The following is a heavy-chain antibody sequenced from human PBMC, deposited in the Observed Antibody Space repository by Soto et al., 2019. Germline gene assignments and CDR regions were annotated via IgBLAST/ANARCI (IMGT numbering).Heavy chain of an antibody. V-gene: IGHV3-21*01. CDR1: GFAFNNYG. CDR3: AREDSIIIPAVSDF. D-gene: IGHD2-2*01. J-gene: IGHJ4*02. Sequence: PGGSLRLSCTVSGFAFNNYGISWVRQAPGKGLEWVSSISKSDYTYYSDSVKGRFIISRDNAKNSVSLQMNTLRVEDTAVYYCAREDSIIIPAVSDFWGQGTLVTVSS. CDR2: ISKSDYT.